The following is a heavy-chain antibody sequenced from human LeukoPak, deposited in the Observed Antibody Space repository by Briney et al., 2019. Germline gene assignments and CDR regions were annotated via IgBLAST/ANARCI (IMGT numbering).Heavy chain of an antibody. Sequence: GGSLRLSCAASGFTFSNYAVSWVRQAPRKGLEWVSTVGGRSSGTYYADSVKGRFTVSRDNSENTFYLQMNSLRVEDTAVYYCATHMTTVTTPFDYWGQGTLVTVSS. CDR3: ATHMTTVTTPFDY. D-gene: IGHD4-17*01. V-gene: IGHV3-23*01. J-gene: IGHJ4*02. CDR1: GFTFSNYA. CDR2: VGGRSSGT.